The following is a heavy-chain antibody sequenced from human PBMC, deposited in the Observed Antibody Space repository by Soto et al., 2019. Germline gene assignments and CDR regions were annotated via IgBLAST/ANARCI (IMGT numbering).Heavy chain of an antibody. CDR2: IFSSGST. CDR3: AREGSYSAYNFAHGIQLWSFDF. J-gene: IGHJ4*02. Sequence: SETLSLTCTVSGGSINTFYWSWVRQSAGKGLEWIGRIFSSGSTSFNPSLESRVAMSVDTSKNHFSLNLSSVTAADMAVYYCAREGSYSAYNFAHGIQLWSFDFWGQGALVTVSS. V-gene: IGHV4-4*07. CDR1: GGSINTFY. D-gene: IGHD5-12*01.